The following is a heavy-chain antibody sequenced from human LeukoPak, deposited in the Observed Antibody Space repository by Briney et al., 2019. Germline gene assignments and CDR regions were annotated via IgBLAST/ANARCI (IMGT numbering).Heavy chain of an antibody. D-gene: IGHD4-23*01. V-gene: IGHV4-39*07. CDR3: ARMTTVVTVDY. CDR2: IYYSGST. CDR1: GGSISSSEFY. J-gene: IGHJ4*02. Sequence: SETLSLTCTVSGGSISSSEFYWGWIRQPPGKGLEWIGTIYYSGSTYYNPSLKSRVTISVDTSKSQFSLNLSSVTAADTAVYYCARMTTVVTVDYWGQGTLVTVSS.